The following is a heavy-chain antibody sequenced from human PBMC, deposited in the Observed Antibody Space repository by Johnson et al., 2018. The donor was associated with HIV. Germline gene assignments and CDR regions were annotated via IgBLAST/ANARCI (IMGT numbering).Heavy chain of an antibody. V-gene: IGHV3-11*01. D-gene: IGHD2-21*02. CDR1: GFTFSDYY. CDR3: ARDGGGSDIVVVTARNAFDI. CDR2: ISSSGSTI. Sequence: QVQLVESGGGLVKPGGSLRLSCAASGFTFSDYYMSWIRQAPGKGLEWVSYISSSGSTIYYADSVQGRFTISRDNAKNTLYLQRNSLRAEDTALYYCARDGGGSDIVVVTARNAFDIWGQGTMVTVSS. J-gene: IGHJ3*02.